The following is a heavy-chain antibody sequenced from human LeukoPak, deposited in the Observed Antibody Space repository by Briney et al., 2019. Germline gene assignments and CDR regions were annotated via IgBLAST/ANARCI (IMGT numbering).Heavy chain of an antibody. CDR2: IYHSGST. J-gene: IGHJ4*02. D-gene: IGHD3-9*01. CDR1: GGSISSYY. V-gene: IGHV4-38-2*02. Sequence: PSETLSLTCTVSGGSISSYYWGWIRQPPGKGLEWIGIIYHSGSTYYNPYLNSRVTISIDTSKNQFSLKLSSVTAADTAVYYCARRTTYFGWRPSESPSCFDYWGQGTLVTVSS. CDR3: ARRTTYFGWRPSESPSCFDY.